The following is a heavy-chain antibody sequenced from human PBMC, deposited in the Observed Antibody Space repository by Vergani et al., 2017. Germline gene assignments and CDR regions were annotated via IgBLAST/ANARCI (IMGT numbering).Heavy chain of an antibody. D-gene: IGHD6-6*01. CDR3: ARGYSSSSWFDP. J-gene: IGHJ5*02. CDR2: IYYSGST. Sequence: QVQLQESGPGLVKPSQTLSLTCTVSGGSISSGGYYWSWIRQPPGKGLEWIGYIYYSGSTYSNPSLKSRVTISVDTSNNQCSLKLSSVTASDTAVYYCARGYSSSSWFDPWGQGTLVTVSS. CDR1: GGSISSGGYY. V-gene: IGHV4-31*03.